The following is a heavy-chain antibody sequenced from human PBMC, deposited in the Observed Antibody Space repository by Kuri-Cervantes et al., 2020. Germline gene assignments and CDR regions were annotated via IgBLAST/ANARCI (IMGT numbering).Heavy chain of an antibody. D-gene: IGHD3-10*01. CDR1: GFTFSSYW. V-gene: IGHV3-7*01. J-gene: IGHJ6*02. Sequence: GESLKISCAASGFTFSSYWMSWVRQAPGKGLEWVANIKQDGSEKYYVDSVKGRFTISRDNAKNSLYLRMNSLRAEDTAVYYCATEHRLLWFGELSRYYYYGMDVWGQGTTVTVSS. CDR2: IKQDGSEK. CDR3: ATEHRLLWFGELSRYYYYGMDV.